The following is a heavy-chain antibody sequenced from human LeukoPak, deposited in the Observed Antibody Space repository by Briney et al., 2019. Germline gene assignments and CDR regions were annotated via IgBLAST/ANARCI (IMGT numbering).Heavy chain of an antibody. J-gene: IGHJ4*02. CDR1: GGTFSSYA. Sequence: SVKVSCKASGGTFSSYAISWVRQAPGQGLEWMAGIIPFFGTANFAQKFQGRVTITADKSTSTAYMELSSLRSEDTAVYYCASALSYYDSSGYFGYFDYWGQGTLVTVSS. CDR2: IIPFFGTA. CDR3: ASALSYYDSSGYFGYFDY. D-gene: IGHD3-22*01. V-gene: IGHV1-69*06.